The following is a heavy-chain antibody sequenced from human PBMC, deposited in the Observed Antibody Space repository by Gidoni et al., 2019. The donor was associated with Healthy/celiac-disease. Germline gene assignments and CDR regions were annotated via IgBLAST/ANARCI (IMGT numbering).Heavy chain of an antibody. CDR3: ARHGRTAMGD. J-gene: IGHJ1*01. Sequence: QLQLPESGPGLVKPLETLSLTCTDSGGSISSSSYYWGWIRQPPGKGLEWIGSIYYSGSTYYNPSLKSRVTISVDTSKNQFSLKLSSVTAADTAVYYCARHGRTAMGDWGQGTLVTVSS. D-gene: IGHD5-18*01. CDR2: IYYSGST. CDR1: GGSISSSSYY. V-gene: IGHV4-39*01.